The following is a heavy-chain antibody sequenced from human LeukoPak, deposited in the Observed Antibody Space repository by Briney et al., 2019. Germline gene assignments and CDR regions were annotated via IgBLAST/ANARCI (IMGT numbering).Heavy chain of an antibody. CDR2: ISAYTGDT. Sequence: GASVKVSCKASGYTFSTFGITWVRQAPGQGLEYMGWISAYTGDTNSAQEFQGRVTMTTDTSTSTADMHLRSLRSGDTAIYYCARMNDGIRGPTDLWGQGTLVTVSS. CDR1: GYTFSTFG. D-gene: IGHD3-10*01. J-gene: IGHJ5*02. V-gene: IGHV1-18*01. CDR3: ARMNDGIRGPTDL.